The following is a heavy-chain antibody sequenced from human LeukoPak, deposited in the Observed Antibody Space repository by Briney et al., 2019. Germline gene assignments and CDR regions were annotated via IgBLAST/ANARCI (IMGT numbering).Heavy chain of an antibody. CDR1: GYTFTGYY. Sequence: ASVKVSCKASGYTFTGYYMHWVRQAPGQGLEWMGWINPNSGGTNYAQKFQGRVTMTRDTSISTAYMELSRLRSDDTAVYYCARNEPQSPSSPHSSSWGGCLGYWGQGTLVTVSS. D-gene: IGHD6-13*01. J-gene: IGHJ4*02. V-gene: IGHV1-2*02. CDR3: ARNEPQSPSSPHSSSWGGCLGY. CDR2: INPNSGGT.